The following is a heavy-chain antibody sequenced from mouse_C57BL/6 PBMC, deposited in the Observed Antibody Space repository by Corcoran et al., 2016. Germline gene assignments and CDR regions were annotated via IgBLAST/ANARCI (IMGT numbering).Heavy chain of an antibody. J-gene: IGHJ3*01. Sequence: QVLLLQSGREQVKPGASVKLSCKASAYTSTSYDINGAKQRPGQRDEWIGWIYPSDGSTKYNEKFKGKATLTLDTSSSTAYMELHSLTSEDSSVYFCGRWGQDAYWGQGTLVTVSA. CDR1: AYTSTSYD. CDR3: GRWGQDAY. V-gene: IGHV1-85*01. D-gene: IGHD3-3*01. CDR2: IYPSDGST.